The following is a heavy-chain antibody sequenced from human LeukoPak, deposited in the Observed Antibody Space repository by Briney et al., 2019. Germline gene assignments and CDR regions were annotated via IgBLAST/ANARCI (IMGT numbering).Heavy chain of an antibody. CDR1: GDSVSSNIPV. V-gene: IGHV6-1*01. J-gene: IGHJ5*02. CDR3: VRAVGRNWFDP. Sequence: SQTLSLTCAISGDSVSSNIPVWNWLRQSPSRGLEGLGRTYYRSKWFYDYAVSVKSRITINPDTSRNQFSLHLSAVTPEDTAVYYCVRAVGRNWFDPWGQGTLVTVSA. CDR2: TYYRSKWFY. D-gene: IGHD1-26*01.